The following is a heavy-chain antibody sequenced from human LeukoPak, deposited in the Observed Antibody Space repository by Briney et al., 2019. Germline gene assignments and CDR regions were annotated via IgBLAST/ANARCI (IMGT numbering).Heavy chain of an antibody. D-gene: IGHD3-22*01. Sequence: GESLKISCKGSGYSFTSYWIGWVRQMPGKGLEWMGIIYPGDSDTRYSPSFQGQVTISADKSISTAYLQWSSLKASDTAMYYCARVHSSGYYRRYADYWGQGTLVTVSS. J-gene: IGHJ4*02. CDR3: ARVHSSGYYRRYADY. CDR1: GYSFTSYW. V-gene: IGHV5-51*01. CDR2: IYPGDSDT.